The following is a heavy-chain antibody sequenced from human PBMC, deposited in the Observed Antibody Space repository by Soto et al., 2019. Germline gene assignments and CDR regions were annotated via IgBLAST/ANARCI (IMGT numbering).Heavy chain of an antibody. J-gene: IGHJ4*02. D-gene: IGHD3-10*01. CDR3: ARYASPITMPLGVCDY. Sequence: QVQLVESGGGVVQPGRSLRLSCAASGFTFSSYAMHWVRQAPGKGLEWVAVISYDGSNKYYADSVKGRFTISRDNSKNTLYMKMNSLRAEDTAVYYCARYASPITMPLGVCDYWGQGTLVTVSS. CDR1: GFTFSSYA. V-gene: IGHV3-30-3*01. CDR2: ISYDGSNK.